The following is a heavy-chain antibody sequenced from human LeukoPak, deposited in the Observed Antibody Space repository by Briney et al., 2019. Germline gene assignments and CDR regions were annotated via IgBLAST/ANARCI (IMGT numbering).Heavy chain of an antibody. CDR3: ARAPYGANADY. CDR1: GGSISSYY. V-gene: IGHV4-59*01. CDR2: MYYSGST. J-gene: IGHJ4*02. Sequence: SETLSLTCTVSGGSISSYYWTWIRQPPGKGLEWIAYMYYSGSTSYNPSLKSRVTISVDTSKNQFSLKLSSVTAADTAVYFCARAPYGANADYWGQGTLVTVSS. D-gene: IGHD4-23*01.